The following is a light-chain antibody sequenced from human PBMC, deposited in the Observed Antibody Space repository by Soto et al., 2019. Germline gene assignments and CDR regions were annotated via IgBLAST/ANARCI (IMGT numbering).Light chain of an antibody. J-gene: IGKJ5*01. V-gene: IGKV3-15*01. CDR2: GVS. CDR3: QQYNNWPRT. CDR1: QSVSSY. Sequence: EIFVTQSPATLSLSPGEKATLSWRASQSVSSYLAWYQHKPGQAPRLLIYGVSTRDTGVPDRFSGSASGTEFTLTISSLQSEDFAVYYCQQYNNWPRTFGQGTRLEI.